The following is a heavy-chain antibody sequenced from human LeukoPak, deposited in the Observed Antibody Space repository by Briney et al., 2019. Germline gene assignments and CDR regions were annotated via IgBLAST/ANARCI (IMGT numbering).Heavy chain of an antibody. CDR2: IISIFDTT. CDR3: ARDSVLIRIYGGDGYNYDGNWFDP. J-gene: IGHJ5*02. D-gene: IGHD5-24*01. Sequence: SVKVSCKAPGGTFNNYAISWVRQAPRQGLEWMGGIISIFDTTNYAQKFQDRLTITAAASTTTAYMGLTSRRAEDPAVYYCARDSVLIRIYGGDGYNYDGNWFDPWGQGTLVTVSS. V-gene: IGHV1-69*13. CDR1: GGTFNNYA.